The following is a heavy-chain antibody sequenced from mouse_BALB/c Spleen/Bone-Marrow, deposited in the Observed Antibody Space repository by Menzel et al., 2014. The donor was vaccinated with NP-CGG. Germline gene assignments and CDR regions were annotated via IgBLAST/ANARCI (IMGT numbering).Heavy chain of an antibody. Sequence: EVKLVESGGGLVQPGGSLKLSCAASGFDFSSYWMRWVRRAPGKGLEWIGEINPDSSTINYTPSLKDKFIISRDNAKNTLYLQMSKVRSEDTALYYCARQGYYGKGDYWGQGTTLTVSS. CDR3: ARQGYYGKGDY. D-gene: IGHD2-1*01. CDR2: INPDSSTI. V-gene: IGHV4-1*02. J-gene: IGHJ2*01. CDR1: GFDFSSYW.